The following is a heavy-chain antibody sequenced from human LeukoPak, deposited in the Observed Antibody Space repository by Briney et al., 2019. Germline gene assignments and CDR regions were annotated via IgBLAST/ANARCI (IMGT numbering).Heavy chain of an antibody. Sequence: GTLSLTCAVSGGSISSSNWWSWVRQPPGKGLEWVGRIKNKGGGEATDYVAAVKGRFTISRDDSKNTLYLQMNSLKTEDTAVYFCGTGWAAAGHDGFWGQGTLVTVSS. D-gene: IGHD6-13*01. CDR1: GGSISSSNW. CDR3: GTGWAAAGHDGF. J-gene: IGHJ4*02. CDR2: IKNKGGGEAT. V-gene: IGHV3-15*07.